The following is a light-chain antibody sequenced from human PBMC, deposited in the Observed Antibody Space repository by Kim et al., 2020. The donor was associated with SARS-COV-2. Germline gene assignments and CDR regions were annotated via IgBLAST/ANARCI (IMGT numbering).Light chain of an antibody. J-gene: IGKJ1*01. Sequence: SPGERATLSCSASQTINNRLVWYQQKSGQAASLLIYYATTKATCNPARFIGSGSETDFTLTISSLQSEDFAVYYCQQSNDWPPLTFGQGTKVDIK. CDR1: QTINNR. CDR3: QQSNDWPPLT. V-gene: IGKV3-15*01. CDR2: YAT.